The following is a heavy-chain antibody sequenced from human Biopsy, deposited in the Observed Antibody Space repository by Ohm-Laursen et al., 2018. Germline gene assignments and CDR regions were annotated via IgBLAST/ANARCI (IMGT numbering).Heavy chain of an antibody. CDR1: GFTFSSYG. CDR2: INHSGRT. CDR3: VRGVDYYDPYHYYALDV. V-gene: IGHV4-34*01. D-gene: IGHD3-22*01. J-gene: IGHJ6*02. Sequence: LRLSCTAFGFTFSSYGMHWVRQAPGKGLEWIGEINHSGRTNYNPSLKSRVTISVDTSKNQFSLKVRSVTAADTAAYYCVRGVDYYDPYHYYALDVWGQGTTVTVSS.